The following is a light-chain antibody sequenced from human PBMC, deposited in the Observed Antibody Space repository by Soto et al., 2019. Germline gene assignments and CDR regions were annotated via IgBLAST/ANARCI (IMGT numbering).Light chain of an antibody. Sequence: QPVLTQSSSASASLGSSVKLTCTLSSVHSSYIIAWHQQQPGKAPRSLMKLEGSGSYNKGSGVPDRFSGSSSGADRYLTISNLQFEDEADYYCETWDTNTRVFGGGTKVTVL. CDR3: ETWDTNTRV. V-gene: IGLV4-60*02. CDR1: SVHSSYI. CDR2: LEGSGSY. J-gene: IGLJ3*02.